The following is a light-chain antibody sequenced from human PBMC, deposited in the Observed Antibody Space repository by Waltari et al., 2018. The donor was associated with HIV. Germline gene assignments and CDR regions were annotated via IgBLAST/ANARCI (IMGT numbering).Light chain of an antibody. CDR2: EVN. CDR1: SSDVGRYDY. Sequence: QSALTQPPSASGSPGQSVTISCTGTSSDVGRYDYVSWYQQHPAKAPKLLIFEVNKRPSGVPDRFSGSKSGNTASLTVSGLQAEDEAEYSCSSYAGINPVVFGGGTKLTVL. J-gene: IGLJ2*01. CDR3: SSYAGINPVV. V-gene: IGLV2-8*01.